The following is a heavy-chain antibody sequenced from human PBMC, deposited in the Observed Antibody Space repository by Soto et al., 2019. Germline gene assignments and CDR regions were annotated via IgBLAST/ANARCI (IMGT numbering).Heavy chain of an antibody. V-gene: IGHV3-53*01. CDR1: GFTVSSNY. J-gene: IGHJ6*02. D-gene: IGHD1-7*01. CDR2: IYCGGST. CDR3: ARDRIQNYAWYYGMDV. Sequence: GGSLGLSCAASGFTVSSNYMSWVRQAPGKGLEWVSVIYCGGSTYYADSVKGRFTISRDNSKNTLYLQMNSLRAEDTAVYYCARDRIQNYAWYYGMDVWGQGTTVTSP.